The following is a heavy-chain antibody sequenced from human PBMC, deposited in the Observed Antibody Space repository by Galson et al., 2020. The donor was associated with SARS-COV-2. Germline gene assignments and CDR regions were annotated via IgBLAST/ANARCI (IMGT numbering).Heavy chain of an antibody. V-gene: IGHV4-4*02. D-gene: IGHD3-22*01. CDR2: IYHSGST. Sequence: SETLSPTCAVSGGSISSSNWWSWVRQPPGKGLEWIGEIYHSGSTNYNPSLKSRVTISVDKSKNQFSLKLSSVTAADTAVYYCAREQYGNYYDSSGYYGRSIGNWFDPWGQGTLVTVSS. CDR1: GGSISSSNW. CDR3: AREQYGNYYDSSGYYGRSIGNWFDP. J-gene: IGHJ5*02.